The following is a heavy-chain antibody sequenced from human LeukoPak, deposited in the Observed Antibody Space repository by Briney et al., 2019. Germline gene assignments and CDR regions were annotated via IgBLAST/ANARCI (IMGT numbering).Heavy chain of an antibody. CDR1: GFTFSRYW. J-gene: IGHJ4*02. V-gene: IGHV3-74*01. CDR2: INSDGSST. D-gene: IGHD3-22*01. CDR3: AKDLHAFYDSSGYFDY. Sequence: GGSLRLSCAASGFTFSRYWMHWVRQAPGKGLVWVSRINSDGSSTYYADSVKGRFTISRDNSKNTLYLQMNSLRAEDTAVYYCAKDLHAFYDSSGYFDYWGQGTLVTVSS.